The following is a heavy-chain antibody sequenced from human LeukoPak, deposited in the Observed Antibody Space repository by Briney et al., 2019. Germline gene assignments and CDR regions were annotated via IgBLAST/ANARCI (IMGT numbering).Heavy chain of an antibody. CDR2: IYSGGST. CDR3: ARDSAARRVFDY. Sequence: GGSLRLSCAASGFTVSSNYMSWARQAPGKGLEWVSVIYSGGSTYYADSVKGRFTISRDNSKSTLYLQMNSLRAEDTAVYYCARDSAARRVFDYWGQGTLVTVSS. V-gene: IGHV3-53*01. J-gene: IGHJ4*02. CDR1: GFTVSSNY.